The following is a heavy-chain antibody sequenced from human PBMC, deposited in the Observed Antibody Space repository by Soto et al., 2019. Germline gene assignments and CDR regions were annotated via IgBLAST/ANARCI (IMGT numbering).Heavy chain of an antibody. CDR1: GYSFTSYW. V-gene: IGHV5-51*01. J-gene: IGHJ6*02. D-gene: IGHD5-18*01. CDR3: SRLVTAMWTDGMDV. Sequence: PGESLKISCKGSGYSFTSYWIGWVRQMPGKGLEWMGIIYPCDSDTRYSPSFQVQVTISADKYISTAYLQWSSLKASDTAMYYCSRLVTAMWTDGMDVWGQGTTVTVSS. CDR2: IYPCDSDT.